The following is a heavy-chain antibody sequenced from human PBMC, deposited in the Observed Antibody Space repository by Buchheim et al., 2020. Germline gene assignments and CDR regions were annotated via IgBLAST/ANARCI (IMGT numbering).Heavy chain of an antibody. J-gene: IGHJ6*02. V-gene: IGHV1-8*01. CDR3: ARAYCGGDCYSGYYYGMDV. CDR2: MNPNSGNT. Sequence: QVQLVQSGAEVKKPGASVKVSCKASGYTFTSYDINWVRQATGQGLEWMGWMNPNSGNTGYAQKFQGRVTMTRDTSTSTVYMELSSLRSEDTAVYYCARAYCGGDCYSGYYYGMDVWGQGTT. CDR1: GYTFTSYD. D-gene: IGHD2-21*02.